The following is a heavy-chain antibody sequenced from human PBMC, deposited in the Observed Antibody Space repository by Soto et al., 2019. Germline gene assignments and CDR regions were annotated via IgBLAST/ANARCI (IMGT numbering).Heavy chain of an antibody. CDR3: ARRGVLPDY. Sequence: ASVKVSCQASGYTFTSYDITWVRQAPGQGLEWMGWISTDNGNTNYAQKLQGRVTITTDTSTSTGNMELRSLRSDDTAVYYCARRGVLPDYWGQGTLVTVSS. CDR1: GYTFTSYD. CDR2: ISTDNGNT. V-gene: IGHV1-18*01. D-gene: IGHD3-10*01. J-gene: IGHJ4*02.